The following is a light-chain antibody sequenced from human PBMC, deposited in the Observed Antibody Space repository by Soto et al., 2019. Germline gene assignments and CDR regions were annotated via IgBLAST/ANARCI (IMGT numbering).Light chain of an antibody. J-gene: IGKJ4*01. V-gene: IGKV3-20*01. Sequence: EVVLTQSPGTLSLSPGERATLSCRASQSVSSSNLAWYQHKPGQPPKLIVYSASRRATGIPDRFSGSGSGTYFTLTISRLEPEDFALYYCQRYGGSPPVTFGGGTNVDIK. CDR1: QSVSSSN. CDR2: SAS. CDR3: QRYGGSPPVT.